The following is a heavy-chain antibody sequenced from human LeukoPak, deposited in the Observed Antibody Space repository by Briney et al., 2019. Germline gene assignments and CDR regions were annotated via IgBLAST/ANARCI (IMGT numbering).Heavy chain of an antibody. V-gene: IGHV7-4-1*02. J-gene: IGHJ4*02. Sequence: ASVKVSCKASGYTFTSYAMNWVRQAPGQGLEWMGWINTNTGNPTYAQGFTGRFVFSLDTSVSTAYLQISSLKAEDTAVYYCARMTYYYDSSGYSDFDYWGQGTLVTVSS. CDR3: ARMTYYYDSSGYSDFDY. CDR1: GYTFTSYA. D-gene: IGHD3-22*01. CDR2: INTNTGNP.